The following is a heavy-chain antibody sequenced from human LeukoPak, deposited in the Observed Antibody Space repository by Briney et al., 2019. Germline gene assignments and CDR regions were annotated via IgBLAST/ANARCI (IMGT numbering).Heavy chain of an antibody. D-gene: IGHD6-13*01. CDR2: IYPGDSDT. J-gene: IGHJ6*02. Sequence: GESLKISGKGSGYSVTSYWIGWVRQMPGKGLEWMGIIYPGDSDTRYSPSFQGQVTISADKSISTAYLQWSSLKASDTAMYYCARRGIAAADYYYYYGMDVWGQGTTVTVSS. V-gene: IGHV5-51*01. CDR3: ARRGIAAADYYYYYGMDV. CDR1: GYSVTSYW.